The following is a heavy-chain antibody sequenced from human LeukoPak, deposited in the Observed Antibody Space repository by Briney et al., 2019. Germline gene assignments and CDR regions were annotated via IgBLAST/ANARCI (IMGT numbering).Heavy chain of an antibody. V-gene: IGHV4-34*01. CDR1: GGSFSGYY. CDR3: ARHRYGSGSYYNFPTSYNWFDP. J-gene: IGHJ5*02. D-gene: IGHD3-10*01. CDR2: VNHSGST. Sequence: SSETLSLTCAVYGGSFSGYYWSWIRQPPGKGLEWIGEVNHSGSTNYNPSLKSRVTISVDTSKNRFSLKLSSVTAADTAVYYCARHRYGSGSYYNFPTSYNWFDPWGQGTLVTVSS.